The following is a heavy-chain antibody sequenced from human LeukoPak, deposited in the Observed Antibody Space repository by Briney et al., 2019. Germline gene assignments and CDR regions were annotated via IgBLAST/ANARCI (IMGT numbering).Heavy chain of an antibody. V-gene: IGHV3-48*03. J-gene: IGHJ3*02. CDR1: GFTFSSYE. CDR2: ISSSGSTI. Sequence: GALRLSCAASGFTFSSYEMNWVCQAPGKGLEWVSYISSSGSTIYYADSVKGRFTISRDNAKNTLYLQMNSLRAEDTAVYYCARRSGYSYGYAFDIWGQGTMVTVSS. D-gene: IGHD5-18*01. CDR3: ARRSGYSYGYAFDI.